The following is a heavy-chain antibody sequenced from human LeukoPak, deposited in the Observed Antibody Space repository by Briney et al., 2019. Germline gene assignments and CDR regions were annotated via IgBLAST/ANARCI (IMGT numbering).Heavy chain of an antibody. CDR3: ASVRRGFGESSKYYSYYYMDV. D-gene: IGHD3-10*01. V-gene: IGHV4-59*01. Sequence: SETLSLTCTVSGGSISSYYWSWIRQPPGKGLEWIGYIYYSGSTNYNPSLKSRVTISVDTSKNQFSLKLSSVIAADTAVYYCASVRRGFGESSKYYSYYYMDVWGNGTTVPIS. J-gene: IGHJ6*03. CDR2: IYYSGST. CDR1: GGSISSYY.